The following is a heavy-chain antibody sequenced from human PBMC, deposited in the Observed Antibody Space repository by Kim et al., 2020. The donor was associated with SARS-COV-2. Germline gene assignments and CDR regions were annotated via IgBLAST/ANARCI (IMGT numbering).Heavy chain of an antibody. CDR3: AKVQGPMVRGVIPAFDI. CDR1: GFTFSSYA. D-gene: IGHD3-10*01. CDR2: ISGSGGST. J-gene: IGHJ3*02. Sequence: GGSLRLSCAASGFTFSSYAMSWVRQAPGKGLEWVSAISGSGGSTYYADSVKGRFTISRDNSKNTLYLQMNSLRAEDTAVYYCAKVQGPMVRGVIPAFDIWGQGTMVTVSS. V-gene: IGHV3-23*01.